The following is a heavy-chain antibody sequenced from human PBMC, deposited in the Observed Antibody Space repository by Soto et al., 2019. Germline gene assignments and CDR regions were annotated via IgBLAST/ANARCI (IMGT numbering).Heavy chain of an antibody. D-gene: IGHD3-10*01. J-gene: IGHJ4*02. CDR2: ISGGSSVT. CDR3: AKVLSKNYYYPFDF. V-gene: IGHV3-23*01. CDR1: GFTFSDYA. Sequence: GGSLRLSCTASGFTFSDYAMAWVRQAPGKGLEWVSTISGGSSVTYYGDSVRGRFTISRDNAKKTLFLQLNRLSAEDTATYYCAKVLSKNYYYPFDFWGQGTQVTVSS.